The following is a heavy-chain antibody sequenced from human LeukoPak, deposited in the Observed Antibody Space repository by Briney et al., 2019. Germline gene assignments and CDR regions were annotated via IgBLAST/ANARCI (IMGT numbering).Heavy chain of an antibody. Sequence: ASVKVSCKSSGYTFTAYHIHWVRQPPGQGLEWMGWIHANSGGTKYAEKFQGRVTMTRDTSISTAYMELSRLRSDDTAVYYCAREGDLNPRGSNYPDYWGQGTLVTVSS. CDR2: IHANSGGT. CDR1: GYTFTAYH. J-gene: IGHJ4*02. D-gene: IGHD4-11*01. CDR3: AREGDLNPRGSNYPDY. V-gene: IGHV1-2*02.